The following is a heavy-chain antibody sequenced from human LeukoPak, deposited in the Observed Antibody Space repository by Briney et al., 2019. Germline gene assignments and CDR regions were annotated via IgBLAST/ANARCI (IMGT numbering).Heavy chain of an antibody. Sequence: ASVKVSCKVSGYTLTELSMHWVRQAPGKGLEWMGGFDPEDGETIYAQKFQGRVTMTEDTSTDTAYMELSSLRSEDTAVYYCARSYDFWSGYYLRGAYNWFDPWGQGTLVTVSS. CDR2: FDPEDGET. V-gene: IGHV1-24*01. D-gene: IGHD3-3*01. CDR3: ARSYDFWSGYYLRGAYNWFDP. J-gene: IGHJ5*02. CDR1: GYTLTELS.